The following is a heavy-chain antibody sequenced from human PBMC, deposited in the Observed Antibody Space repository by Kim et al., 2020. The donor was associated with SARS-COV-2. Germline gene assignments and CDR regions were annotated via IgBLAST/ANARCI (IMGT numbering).Heavy chain of an antibody. V-gene: IGHV3-23*01. CDR3: AKDGAVRYFDWLLSPYLPQFDY. J-gene: IGHJ4*02. CDR2: ISGSGGST. D-gene: IGHD3-9*01. Sequence: GGSLRLSCAASGFTFSSYAMSWVRQAPGKGLEWVSAISGSGGSTYYADSVKGRFTISRDNSKNTLYLQMNSLRAEDTAVYYCAKDGAVRYFDWLLSPYLPQFDYWGQGTLVTVSS. CDR1: GFTFSSYA.